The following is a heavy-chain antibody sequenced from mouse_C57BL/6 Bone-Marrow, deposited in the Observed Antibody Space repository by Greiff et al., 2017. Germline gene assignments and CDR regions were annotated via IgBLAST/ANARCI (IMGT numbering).Heavy chain of an antibody. D-gene: IGHD4-1*01. J-gene: IGHJ2*01. CDR1: GYTFTGYW. CDR2: ILPGSGST. Sequence: QVQLQQSGAELMKPGASVKLSCKATGYTFTGYWIEWVKQRPGHGLEWIGEILPGSGSTNYNEKFKGKATFTAATSSNTAYMQLSILTTEYSAIYNCARRLGRNYFDYWGQGTTLTGSS. CDR3: ARRLGRNYFDY. V-gene: IGHV1-9*01.